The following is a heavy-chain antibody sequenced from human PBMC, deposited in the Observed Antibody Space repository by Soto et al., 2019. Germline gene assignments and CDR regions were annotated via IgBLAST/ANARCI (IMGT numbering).Heavy chain of an antibody. J-gene: IGHJ4*02. CDR1: EFSFSSYA. V-gene: IGHV3-30-3*01. CDR3: ARTFDTITYYFDY. Sequence: PGGSLRLSCTAYEFSFSSYAMHWIRQSPGKGLEWVAVISFNGNSLHYADSVKDRSTISRDNSKSTLYLQMNNMRTEDTAVYYCARTFDTITYYFDYWGQGTLVTVSS. D-gene: IGHD3-9*01. CDR2: ISFNGNSL.